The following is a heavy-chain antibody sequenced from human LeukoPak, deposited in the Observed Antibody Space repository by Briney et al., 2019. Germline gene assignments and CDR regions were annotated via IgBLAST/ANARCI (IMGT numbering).Heavy chain of an antibody. J-gene: IGHJ4*02. CDR3: ARSRSRGTKDFDY. CDR1: GGSISSGSYY. D-gene: IGHD1-1*01. Sequence: SETLSLTCTVSGGSISSGSYYWSWIRQPAGKGLEWIGHIYTSGSINYNPSLKSRVTISVDTSKNQFSLKLSSVTAADTAVYYCARSRSRGTKDFDYWGQGTLATVSS. V-gene: IGHV4-61*09. CDR2: IYTSGSI.